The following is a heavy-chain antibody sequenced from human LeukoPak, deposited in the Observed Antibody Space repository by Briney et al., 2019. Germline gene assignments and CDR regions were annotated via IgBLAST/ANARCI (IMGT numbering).Heavy chain of an antibody. CDR2: IWSDGNTK. D-gene: IGHD2-21*01. CDR1: RFTFSGYG. CDR3: ARDGEHRAFDI. Sequence: GGSLRLSCAASRFTFSGYGMHWVRQAPGKGLEWVAVIWSDGNTKFYADSVKGRFTISRDNSKNMLYLQANGLRAEDTAMYFCARDGEHRAFDIWGQGTMVTVSS. J-gene: IGHJ3*02. V-gene: IGHV3-33*01.